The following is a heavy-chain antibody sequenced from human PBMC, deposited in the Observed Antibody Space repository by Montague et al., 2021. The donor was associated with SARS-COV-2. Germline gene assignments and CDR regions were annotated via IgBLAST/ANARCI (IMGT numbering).Heavy chain of an antibody. CDR1: GGSISSYY. CDR2: MYYSGGT. Sequence: ETLSLTCTVSGGSISSYYWRWIRQPPGKGLEWIGYMYYSGGTNYNPSLKSRVTLSVDTSKNQFSLKLSSVTAADTAVYYCARDFDYWGQGTLVTVSS. V-gene: IGHV4-59*13. J-gene: IGHJ4*02. CDR3: ARDFDY.